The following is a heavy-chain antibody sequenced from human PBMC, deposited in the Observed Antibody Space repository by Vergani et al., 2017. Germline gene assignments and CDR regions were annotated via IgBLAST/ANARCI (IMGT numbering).Heavy chain of an antibody. V-gene: IGHV4-34*01. CDR1: GGSFNDYW. Sequence: QAQLQQWGAGLLKPSETLSLTCAIYGGSFNDYWWTWIRQPPGKGLEWIGEIRHDGITHYSPSLKSRVTMSEDTSKNQFSLNLTSVTAADTAVYFCAGGSCLGGSCYKPLFDYWGQGILVTVSS. CDR2: IRHDGIT. CDR3: AGGSCLGGSCYKPLFDY. D-gene: IGHD2-15*01. J-gene: IGHJ4*02.